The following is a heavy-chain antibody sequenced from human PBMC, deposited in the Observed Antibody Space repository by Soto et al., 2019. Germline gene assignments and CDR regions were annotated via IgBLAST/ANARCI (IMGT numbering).Heavy chain of an antibody. CDR1: GGSISSSNW. J-gene: IGHJ6*02. CDR3: ARSPDSSGYYPRWYYYGMDV. D-gene: IGHD3-22*01. V-gene: IGHV4-4*02. Sequence: SETLSLTCAVSGGSISSSNWWSWVRQPPGKGREWIGEIYHSGSTNYNPSLKSRVTISVDKSKNQFSLKLSSVTAADTAVYYCARSPDSSGYYPRWYYYGMDVWGQGTTVTVSS. CDR2: IYHSGST.